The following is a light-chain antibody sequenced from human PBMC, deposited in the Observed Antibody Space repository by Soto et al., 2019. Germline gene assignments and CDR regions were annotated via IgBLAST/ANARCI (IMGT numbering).Light chain of an antibody. CDR3: QQYGSSPNT. Sequence: EIVLTQSPAPLSLSPGERATLSCRASQSVSSSLAWYQQKPGQAPRLLIYGASNRATGIPDRFSGSGSGTDCTLTIGRLEPEDVAVYYCQQYGSSPNTLGGGTKVDIK. CDR1: QSVSSS. V-gene: IGKV3-20*01. CDR2: GAS. J-gene: IGKJ4*01.